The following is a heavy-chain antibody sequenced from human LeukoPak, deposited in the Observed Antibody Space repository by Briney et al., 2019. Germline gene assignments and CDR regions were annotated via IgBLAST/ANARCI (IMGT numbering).Heavy chain of an antibody. CDR3: ARLDIVVVPAATKDYYYYYMDV. D-gene: IGHD2-2*03. V-gene: IGHV4-4*07. Sequence: SETLSLTCTVSGGSISSYYWSCIRQPAGKGLEWIGRIYTSGSTNYNPSLKSRVTMSVDTSKNQFSLKLSSVTAADTAVYYCARLDIVVVPAATKDYYYYYMDVWGKGTTVTVSS. J-gene: IGHJ6*03. CDR2: IYTSGST. CDR1: GGSISSYY.